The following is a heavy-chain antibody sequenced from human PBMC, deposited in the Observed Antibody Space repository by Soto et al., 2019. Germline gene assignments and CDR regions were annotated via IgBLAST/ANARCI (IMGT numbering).Heavy chain of an antibody. V-gene: IGHV1-69*01. D-gene: IGHD3-22*01. CDR1: GGTFSSYA. CDR3: ARGDGHYYDSSGYFSWFDP. Sequence: QVQLVQSGAEVKKPGSSVKVSCKASGGTFSSYAISWVRQAPGQGLEWMGGIIPIFGTANYAQKFQGRVTITADESTSTAYMELSSLRSEDTAVYYCARGDGHYYDSSGYFSWFDPWGQGPLVTVSS. J-gene: IGHJ5*02. CDR2: IIPIFGTA.